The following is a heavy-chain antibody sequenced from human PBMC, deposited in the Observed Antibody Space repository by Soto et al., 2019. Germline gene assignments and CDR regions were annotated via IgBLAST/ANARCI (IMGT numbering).Heavy chain of an antibody. CDR3: ASSGSGSYYKDFDY. Sequence: PGGSLRLSCAASGVSVGGNYMSWVRQSPGKGLEWVSVIYIGGSTYYTDSVKGRCTIYRDNWKNTLYLQMNSLRVEDTGVYYCASSGSGSYYKDFDYWGQGTQVTVSS. D-gene: IGHD3-10*01. J-gene: IGHJ4*01. CDR2: IYIGGST. CDR1: GVSVGGNY. V-gene: IGHV3-53*01.